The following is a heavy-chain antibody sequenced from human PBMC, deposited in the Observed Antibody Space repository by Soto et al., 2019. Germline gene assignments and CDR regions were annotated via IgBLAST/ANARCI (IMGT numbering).Heavy chain of an antibody. D-gene: IGHD3-10*01. CDR1: GDSIRSGTYY. CDR3: AMDYKIQDVPGYYYYAMDV. V-gene: IGHV4-31*11. Sequence: PSETLSLTCAVSGDSIRSGTYYWSWLRQYPGLGLEWTRYICDSGTTYYNPSHKSRVTISVDTSQTQFSLKLTSISAADTAVYYCAMDYKIQDVPGYYYYAMDVWGQGTTVTVSS. CDR2: ICDSGTT. J-gene: IGHJ6*02.